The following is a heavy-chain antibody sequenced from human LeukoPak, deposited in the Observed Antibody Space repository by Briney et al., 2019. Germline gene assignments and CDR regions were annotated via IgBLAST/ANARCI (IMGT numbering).Heavy chain of an antibody. D-gene: IGHD6-25*01. CDR3: AKGPPAAAPDYYYMDV. V-gene: IGHV3-23*01. CDR2: ISGSGGST. Sequence: GALRLSCAASGFTFSSYAMSWVRQAPGKGLEWGSAISGSGGSTYYADSVKGRFTISRDNSKNTLYLQMNSLSAEDTAVYYCAKGPPAAAPDYYYMDVWGKGTTVTVSS. J-gene: IGHJ6*03. CDR1: GFTFSSYA.